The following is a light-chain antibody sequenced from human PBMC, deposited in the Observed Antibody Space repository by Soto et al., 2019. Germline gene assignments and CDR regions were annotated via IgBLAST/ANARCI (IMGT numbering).Light chain of an antibody. CDR2: GAS. J-gene: IGKJ1*01. V-gene: IGKV3D-15*01. Sequence: EIVMTQSPATLSVSPGERATLSCRASQSVSSDLAWYHQKPGQAPRLLIYGASTRATGTPARFSGSGSGTDFTLTISRLEPEDFAVYYCQQYGSSGTFGQGTKVDIK. CDR3: QQYGSSGT. CDR1: QSVSSD.